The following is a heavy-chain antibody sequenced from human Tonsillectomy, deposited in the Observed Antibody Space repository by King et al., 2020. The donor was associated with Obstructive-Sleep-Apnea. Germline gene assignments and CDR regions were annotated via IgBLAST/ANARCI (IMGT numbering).Heavy chain of an antibody. V-gene: IGHV3-9*01. CDR3: ARILTDGSSPETDDY. CDR2: ISWNSGSI. Sequence: VQLVESGGGLVQPGRSLRLSCAASGFTFDDYALHWVRQAPGKGLEWVSGISWNSGSIGYADSVKGRFTISRDNAKNSLYLQMNSLRAEDTALYYCARILTDGSSPETDDYWGQGTLVTVSS. CDR1: GFTFDDYA. J-gene: IGHJ4*02. D-gene: IGHD2/OR15-2a*01.